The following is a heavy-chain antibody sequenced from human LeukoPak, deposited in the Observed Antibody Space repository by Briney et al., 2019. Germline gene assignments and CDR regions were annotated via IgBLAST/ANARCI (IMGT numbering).Heavy chain of an antibody. J-gene: IGHJ5*02. Sequence: GGSLRLSCAASGFAFSSYWMHWVRQTPGEGPAWVAHINTDGSSTNYADSVKGRFTISRDNARNTVYLQMSSLRAEDTAIYYCTRDNGGVDIWGQGTLVTVSS. D-gene: IGHD6-25*01. CDR3: TRDNGGVDI. CDR2: INTDGSST. CDR1: GFAFSSYW. V-gene: IGHV3-74*01.